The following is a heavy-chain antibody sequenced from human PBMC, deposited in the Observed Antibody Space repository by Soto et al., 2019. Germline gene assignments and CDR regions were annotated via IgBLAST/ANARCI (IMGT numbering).Heavy chain of an antibody. D-gene: IGHD3-9*01. CDR2: ISYDGSNK. CDR3: ARAPHLRYFDWYHEY. V-gene: IGHV3-30-3*01. J-gene: IGHJ4*02. Sequence: GGSLRLSCAASGFTFSSYAMHWVRQAPGKGLEWVAVISYDGSNKYYADSVKGRFTISRDNSKNTLYLQMNSLRAEDTAVYYCARAPHLRYFDWYHEYWGQGTLVTVSS. CDR1: GFTFSSYA.